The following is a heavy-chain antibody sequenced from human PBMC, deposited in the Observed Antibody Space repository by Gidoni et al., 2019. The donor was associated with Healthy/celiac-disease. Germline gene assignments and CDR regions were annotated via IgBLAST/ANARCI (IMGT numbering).Heavy chain of an antibody. CDR2: MRGSGGRT. V-gene: IGHV3-23*01. D-gene: IGHD6-19*01. CDR3: AKDRSRGWYNNCDY. CDR1: CFTFRSYA. J-gene: IGHJ4*02. Sequence: EVQLLESGGGLVQPGWSLRLSFSASCFTFRSYAMSWVRQAPGKGLEWVAAMRGSGGRTYYADAVKGRLTISRDNDKKTMDRKRNSLRAEDTAVYYCAKDRSRGWYNNCDYWGQGTLVTVSS.